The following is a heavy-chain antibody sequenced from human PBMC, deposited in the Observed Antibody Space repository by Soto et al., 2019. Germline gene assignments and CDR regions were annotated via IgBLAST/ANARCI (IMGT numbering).Heavy chain of an antibody. V-gene: IGHV4-34*01. CDR1: GGSFSGYY. Sequence: PSETLSLTCAFYGGSFSGYYWSWIRQPPGKGLEWIGEINHSGSTKYNPSLKSRVTISVDTSKNQFSLKLSSVTAADTAVCYCARGRSSGYAKAFDIWGQGTMVTVSS. J-gene: IGHJ3*02. D-gene: IGHD5-12*01. CDR3: ARGRSSGYAKAFDI. CDR2: INHSGST.